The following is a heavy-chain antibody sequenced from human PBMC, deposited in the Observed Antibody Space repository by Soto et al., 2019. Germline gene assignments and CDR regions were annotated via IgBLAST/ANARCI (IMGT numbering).Heavy chain of an antibody. CDR1: GYTFTSYD. D-gene: IGHD3-3*01. V-gene: IGHV1-8*01. CDR2: MNPNSGNT. Sequence: ASVKVSCKASGYTFTSYDINWVRQATGQGLEWMGWMNPNSGNTGYAQKFQGRVTMTRNTSISTAYMELSSLRSEDTAVYYCARGLLRGGQGRDFWSGYQSPVGYWGQGTLVTVSS. CDR3: ARGLLRGGQGRDFWSGYQSPVGY. J-gene: IGHJ4*02.